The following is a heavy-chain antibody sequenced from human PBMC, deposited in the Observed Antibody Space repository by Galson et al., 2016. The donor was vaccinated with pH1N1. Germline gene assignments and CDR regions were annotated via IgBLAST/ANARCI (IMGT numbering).Heavy chain of an antibody. V-gene: IGHV1-46*01. CDR1: GYTSTLYY. CDR2: IDPGSGGT. CDR3: VGIKGGALDI. D-gene: IGHD3-16*01. Sequence: SVKVSCKASGYTSTLYYFHWVRQAPGQGLEWLGIIDPGSGGTNYNQKFQGRVTMTRDTSTNTVYVELSTLISEDTAMYYCVGIKGGALDIWGQGTKVIVSS. J-gene: IGHJ3*02.